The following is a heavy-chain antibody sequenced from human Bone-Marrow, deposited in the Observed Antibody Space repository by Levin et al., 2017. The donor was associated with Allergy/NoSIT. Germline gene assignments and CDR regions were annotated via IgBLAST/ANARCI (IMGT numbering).Heavy chain of an antibody. Sequence: PGGSLRLSCAASGFTFNKYWMHWVRQVPGKGPVWISQINSDGSDGNYADSVKGRFTISRDNSRNTLFLQMNGLRAEETAIYYCARDGVPATIGSDYYFDFWGQGTLVTVSS. CDR1: GFTFNKYW. CDR2: INSDGSDG. D-gene: IGHD2-2*02. V-gene: IGHV3-74*01. J-gene: IGHJ4*02. CDR3: ARDGVPATIGSDYYFDF.